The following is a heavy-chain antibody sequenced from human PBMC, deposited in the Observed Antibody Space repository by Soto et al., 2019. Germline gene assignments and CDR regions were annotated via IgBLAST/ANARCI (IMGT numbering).Heavy chain of an antibody. V-gene: IGHV4-59*01. CDR3: ARNTDGYNPYCFDY. D-gene: IGHD5-12*01. Sequence: PSETLSLTCTVSGGSIGSYYWTWIRQPPGKGLEWIGYIYYSGSPNYNPSLKSRVTISVDTSKNQFSLKLSSVTAADTAVYYCARNTDGYNPYCFDYWGQGTLVTVSS. CDR1: GGSIGSYY. J-gene: IGHJ4*02. CDR2: IYYSGSP.